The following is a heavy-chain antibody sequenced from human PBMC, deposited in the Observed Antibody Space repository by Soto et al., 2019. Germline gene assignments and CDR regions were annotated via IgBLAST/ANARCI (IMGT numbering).Heavy chain of an antibody. J-gene: IGHJ4*02. V-gene: IGHV4-31*03. CDR1: GGSISSRTSY. CDR2: IYYGGDS. Sequence: QVQLQESGPGLVKPSQTLSLTCTVSGGSISSRTSYWSWIRQHPGKGLEWIGYIYYGGDSFYNPSLRSRVTIEMDTSENHSSLKRNSVTAADGAVYLCARGGGGGVDCWGQGTLVTVAS. D-gene: IGHD1-26*01. CDR3: ARGGGGGVDC.